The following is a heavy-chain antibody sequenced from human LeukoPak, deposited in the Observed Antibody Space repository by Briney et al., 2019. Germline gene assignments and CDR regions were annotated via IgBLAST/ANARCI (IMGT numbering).Heavy chain of an antibody. CDR1: GGTFSSYA. Sequence: SVKVSCKASGGTFSSYAISWVRQAPGQGLEWMGRIIPILGIANYAQKFQGRVTVTADKSTSTAYMELSSLRSEDTAVYYCASTYSSGWYSDWGQGTLVTVSS. D-gene: IGHD6-19*01. CDR2: IIPILGIA. V-gene: IGHV1-69*04. CDR3: ASTYSSGWYSD. J-gene: IGHJ4*02.